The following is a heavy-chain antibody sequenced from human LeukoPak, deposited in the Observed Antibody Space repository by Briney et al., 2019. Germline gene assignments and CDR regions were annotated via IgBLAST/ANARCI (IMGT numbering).Heavy chain of an antibody. Sequence: SETLSLTCTVSGGSISSGDYYWSWIRQPPGKGLEWIGYIYYSGSTYYNPSLKSRVTISVDTSKNQFSLKLSSVTAADTAVYYCARTWYSSSWSPSPYGMDVWGQGTTVTVSS. D-gene: IGHD6-13*01. J-gene: IGHJ6*02. CDR2: IYYSGST. CDR3: ARTWYSSSWSPSPYGMDV. CDR1: GGSISSGDYY. V-gene: IGHV4-30-4*01.